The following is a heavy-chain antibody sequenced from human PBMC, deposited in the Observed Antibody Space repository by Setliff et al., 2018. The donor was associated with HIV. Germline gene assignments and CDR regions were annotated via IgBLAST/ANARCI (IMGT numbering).Heavy chain of an antibody. Sequence: ETLSLTCAVYGGSFSGHYWSWIRQPPGKGLEWIGEINHSGISNFNPSLKSRVTIPIDTPRNQFSLKLSSVTAADAAVYYCARGGGFWSGQLDFWGQGTLVTVSS. CDR2: INHSGIS. CDR1: GGSFSGHY. J-gene: IGHJ4*02. CDR3: ARGGGFWSGQLDF. D-gene: IGHD3-3*01. V-gene: IGHV4-34*01.